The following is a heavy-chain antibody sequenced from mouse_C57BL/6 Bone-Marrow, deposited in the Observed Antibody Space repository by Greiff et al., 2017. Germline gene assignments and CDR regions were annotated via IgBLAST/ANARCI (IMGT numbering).Heavy chain of an antibody. D-gene: IGHD2-1*01. V-gene: IGHV1-80*01. CDR1: GYAFSSYW. J-gene: IGHJ1*03. CDR3: AAIYYGNWYFDV. Sequence: QVQLQQSGAELVKPGASVKISCKASGYAFSSYWMNWVKQRPGKGLEWIGQIYPGDGDTNYNGKFKGKATLTADKSSSTAYMQLSSLTSEDSAVYFCAAIYYGNWYFDVWGTGNTVTVSS. CDR2: IYPGDGDT.